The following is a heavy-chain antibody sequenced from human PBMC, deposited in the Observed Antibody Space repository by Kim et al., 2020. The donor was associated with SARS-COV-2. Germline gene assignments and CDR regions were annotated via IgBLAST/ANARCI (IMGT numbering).Heavy chain of an antibody. Sequence: GGSLRLSCAASGFTFSSYGMHWVRQAPGKGLEWVAVIWYDGSNKYYADSVKGRFTISRDNSKNTLYLQMNSLRAEDTAVYYCAREGSEAKIAARHYDYWGQGTLVTVSS. CDR2: IWYDGSNK. CDR3: AREGSEAKIAARHYDY. J-gene: IGHJ4*02. V-gene: IGHV3-33*01. D-gene: IGHD6-6*01. CDR1: GFTFSSYG.